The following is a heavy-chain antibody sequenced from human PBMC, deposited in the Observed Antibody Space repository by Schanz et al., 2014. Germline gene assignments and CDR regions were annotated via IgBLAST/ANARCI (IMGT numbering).Heavy chain of an antibody. D-gene: IGHD6-25*01. CDR3: AKVRYSSGWRGDYFDE. CDR2: IGVDGTTT. CDR1: GFSFSSYA. J-gene: IGHJ4*02. V-gene: IGHV3-23*04. Sequence: EVELVESGGGLVQPGGSLRLSCAASGFSFSSYAMGWVRQARGKGLEWVSVIGVDGTTTYYADSVKGRFTISRDNSKNTLYLQMNSLRAEDTAVYYCAKVRYSSGWRGDYFDEWGQGTLVTVAS.